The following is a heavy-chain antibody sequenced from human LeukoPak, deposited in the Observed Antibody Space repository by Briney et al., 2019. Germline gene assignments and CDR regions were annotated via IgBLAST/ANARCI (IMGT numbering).Heavy chain of an antibody. V-gene: IGHV1-69*13. CDR3: ALFGAVAGTGFDY. CDR1: GGTFSSYA. D-gene: IGHD6-19*01. J-gene: IGHJ4*02. CDR2: IIPIFGTA. Sequence: ASVKVSCKASGGTFSSYAISWVRQAPGQGLEWMGGIIPIFGTADYAQKFQGRVTITADESTSTAYMELSSLRSEDTAVYYCALFGAVAGTGFDYWGQGTLVTVSS.